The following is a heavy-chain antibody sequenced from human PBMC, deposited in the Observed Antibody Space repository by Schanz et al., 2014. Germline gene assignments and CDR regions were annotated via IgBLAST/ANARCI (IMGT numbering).Heavy chain of an antibody. CDR3: ARGPSTGAFDI. CDR2: MNPSSGNT. CDR1: GYTFTSYD. V-gene: IGHV1-8*02. J-gene: IGHJ3*02. Sequence: QVQLVQSGAEVKKPGASVRLSCESSGYTFTSYDINWVRQAPGQGLEWMGWMNPSSGNTGYAQKFQGRVTRTRHASISTAYMELSSLRSEDTAVYYCARGPSTGAFDIWGRGAMVTVSS.